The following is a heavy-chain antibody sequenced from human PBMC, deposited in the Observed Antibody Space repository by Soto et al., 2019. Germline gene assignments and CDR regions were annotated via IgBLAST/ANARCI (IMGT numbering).Heavy chain of an antibody. D-gene: IGHD2-21*02. V-gene: IGHV3-74*01. CDR3: ARDGAYCGGDCYSLWYFDL. Sequence: EVQLVESGGGLVQPGGSLRLSCEASGLTFSNYWMHWVRQAPGKGLVWVSRIHRDGTSTSYADSVKGRFTISRDNAKNTVYLQMNSLRAEDTAVYYCARDGAYCGGDCYSLWYFDLWGRGTLVTVSS. CDR1: GLTFSNYW. CDR2: IHRDGTST. J-gene: IGHJ2*01.